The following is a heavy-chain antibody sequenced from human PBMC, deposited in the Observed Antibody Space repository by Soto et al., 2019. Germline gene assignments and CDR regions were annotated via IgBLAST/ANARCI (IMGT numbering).Heavy chain of an antibody. CDR3: AKGDSSSYYYYYGMDV. CDR1: GFTFSSYA. Sequence: GGSLRLSCAASGFTFSSYAMHWVRQAPGKGLEWVSAISGSGGSTYYADSVKGRFTISRDNSKSTLYLQMNSLRAEDTAVYYCAKGDSSSYYYYYGMDVWGQGTTVTVSS. V-gene: IGHV3-23*01. CDR2: ISGSGGST. J-gene: IGHJ6*02. D-gene: IGHD6-6*01.